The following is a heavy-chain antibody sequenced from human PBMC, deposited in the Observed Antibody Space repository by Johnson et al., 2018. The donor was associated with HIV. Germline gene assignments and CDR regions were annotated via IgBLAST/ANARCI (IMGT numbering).Heavy chain of an antibody. Sequence: QVQLVESGGGVVQPGRSLRLSCAASGFTFSSYGMHWVRQAPGKGLEWVAVIWYDGSKKYYADSVRGRFTISKDNSKKTLYLQMNSLRAEDTAVYYCARDADIVATIGEAFDIWGQGTMVTVSS. CDR1: GFTFSSYG. CDR3: ARDADIVATIGEAFDI. D-gene: IGHD5-12*01. J-gene: IGHJ3*02. CDR2: IWYDGSKK. V-gene: IGHV3-30*19.